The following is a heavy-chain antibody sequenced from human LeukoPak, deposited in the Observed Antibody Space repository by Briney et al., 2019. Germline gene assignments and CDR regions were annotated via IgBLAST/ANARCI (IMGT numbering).Heavy chain of an antibody. D-gene: IGHD3-22*01. V-gene: IGHV4-59*01. CDR3: ARVMGDYYDSSGYYRRSDVFDI. J-gene: IGHJ3*02. CDR2: IYYSGST. CDR1: GGSINGYY. Sequence: SETLSLTCTVSGGSINGYYWSWIRQSPGKGLESLGYIYYSGSTDYNPSLKSRVIISVDTSKNQFSLKLSSVTAADTAVYYCARVMGDYYDSSGYYRRSDVFDIWGQGTMLTVSS.